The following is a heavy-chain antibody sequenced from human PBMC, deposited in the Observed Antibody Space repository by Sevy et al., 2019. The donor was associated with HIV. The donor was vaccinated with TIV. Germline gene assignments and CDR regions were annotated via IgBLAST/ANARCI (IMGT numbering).Heavy chain of an antibody. D-gene: IGHD1-1*01. J-gene: IGHJ4*02. CDR3: GRGAVHSSRVIVLRPIDS. CDR1: RGSLSGYY. CDR2: VSHNGNT. V-gene: IGHV4-34*01. Sequence: SETLSLTCAVYRGSLSGYYWIWIRQSPGKGLEWLGEVSHNGNTNYNPSLKSRVTMSLDTPKNQFSLRLTSVTAADTAVYYCGRGAVHSSRVIVLRPIDSWGQGALVTVSS.